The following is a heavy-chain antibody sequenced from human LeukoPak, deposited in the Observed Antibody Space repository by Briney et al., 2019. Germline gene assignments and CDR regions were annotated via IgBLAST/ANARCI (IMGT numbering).Heavy chain of an antibody. CDR2: ISSSGSTI. Sequence: PGGSLRLSCAASGFTFSDYYMSWIRQAPGKGLEWVSYISSSGSTIYYADSVKGRFTISRDNAKNSLYLQMNGLRAEDTAVYYCARESSGWDWYFDLWGRGTLVTVSS. J-gene: IGHJ2*01. CDR1: GFTFSDYY. V-gene: IGHV3-11*01. CDR3: ARESSGWDWYFDL. D-gene: IGHD6-19*01.